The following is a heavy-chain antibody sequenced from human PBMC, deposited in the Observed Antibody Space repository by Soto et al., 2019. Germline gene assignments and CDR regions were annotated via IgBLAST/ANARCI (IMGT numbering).Heavy chain of an antibody. Sequence: TLALTCTDSGGSISSYYGCWIRQPPVKGLEWIGYIYYSGSTNYTPSLKSRVTISVDTSKNQFSLKLSYVTAADTAVYYCARDRSTADTDYYYGMDVWGQGTTVTVSS. CDR2: IYYSGST. J-gene: IGHJ6*02. D-gene: IGHD3-9*01. CDR1: GGSISSYY. V-gene: IGHV4-59*01. CDR3: ARDRSTADTDYYYGMDV.